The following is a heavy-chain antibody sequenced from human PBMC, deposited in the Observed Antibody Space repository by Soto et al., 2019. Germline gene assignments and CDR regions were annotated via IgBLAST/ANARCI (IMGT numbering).Heavy chain of an antibody. Sequence: GGSLRLSCAASGFTFSTYSMNWVRQAPGKGLEWISYITSSSTTIFYADSVKGRFTISRDNAKNSLYLQMNSLRDEDTSVYYCARDNGIAGSFDPWGQGTLVTVSS. CDR3: ARDNGIAGSFDP. D-gene: IGHD6-13*01. CDR2: ITSSSTTI. J-gene: IGHJ5*02. CDR1: GFTFSTYS. V-gene: IGHV3-48*02.